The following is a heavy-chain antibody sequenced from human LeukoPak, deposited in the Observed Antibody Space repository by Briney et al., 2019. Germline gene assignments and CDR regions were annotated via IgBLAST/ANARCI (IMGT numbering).Heavy chain of an antibody. Sequence: PGGSLRLSCAASGFTFSSYAMSWVRQAPGKGLEWVSAISGSGGSTYYADSVKGRFTISRDNSKNTLYLQMNSLRAEDTAVYYCGKVRDGYNYKQYYFDYWGQGTLVTVSS. CDR3: GKVRDGYNYKQYYFDY. V-gene: IGHV3-23*01. CDR2: ISGSGGST. D-gene: IGHD5-24*01. J-gene: IGHJ4*02. CDR1: GFTFSSYA.